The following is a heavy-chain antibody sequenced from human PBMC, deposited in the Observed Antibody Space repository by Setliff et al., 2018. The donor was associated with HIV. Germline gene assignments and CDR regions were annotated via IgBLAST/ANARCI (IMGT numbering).Heavy chain of an antibody. CDR2: MNPNSGNT. Sequence: ASVKVSCKASGYTFSSYDINWVRQATGQGLEWMGWMNPNSGNTGYAQKFQGRVTMTRDTSISTAYMELSRLRSDDTAVYYCARDPITGTGLGDYWGQGTLVTAPQ. D-gene: IGHD1-20*01. V-gene: IGHV1-8*02. CDR3: ARDPITGTGLGDY. J-gene: IGHJ4*02. CDR1: GYTFSSYD.